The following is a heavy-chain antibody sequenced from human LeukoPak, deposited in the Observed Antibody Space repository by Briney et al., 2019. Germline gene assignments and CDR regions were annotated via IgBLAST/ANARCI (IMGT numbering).Heavy chain of an antibody. D-gene: IGHD1-26*01. CDR1: GFTFSSYW. CDR3: ARVVGATKHPFDY. Sequence: PGGSLRLSCAASGFTFSSYWMSWVRQAPGKGLEWVANIKQDGSEKYYVDSVKGRFTISRDNAKNSLYLQMNSLRAEDTAVYYCARVVGATKHPFDYWGQGTLVTVSS. V-gene: IGHV3-7*01. J-gene: IGHJ4*02. CDR2: IKQDGSEK.